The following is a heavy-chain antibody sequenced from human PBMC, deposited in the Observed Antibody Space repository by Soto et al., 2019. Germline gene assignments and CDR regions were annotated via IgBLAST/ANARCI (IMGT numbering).Heavy chain of an antibody. CDR3: AKSAIAAAGYYFDY. CDR2: MSGSGDST. J-gene: IGHJ4*02. CDR1: GFTFSNYA. V-gene: IGHV3-23*01. D-gene: IGHD6-13*01. Sequence: VQLLESGGDLVQPGGSLRLSCAASGFTFSNYAMSWVRQAPGKGLEWVSGMSGSGDSTYYADSVKGRFTISRDNSKNTLYLQMNSLRAEDTAVYYCAKSAIAAAGYYFDYWGQGALVTVSS.